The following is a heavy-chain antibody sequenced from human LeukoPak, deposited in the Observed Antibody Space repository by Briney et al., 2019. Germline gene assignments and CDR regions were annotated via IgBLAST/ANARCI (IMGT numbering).Heavy chain of an antibody. J-gene: IGHJ4*02. Sequence: GASVKVSCKASGYTFTSYGISWVRQAPGQGLEWMGWITAYNGNTNYAQEPQGRVTMPTDTSTSTAYMELRSLRSDDTAVYYCARDSLDVVVPAAPFDYWGQGTLVTVSS. CDR1: GYTFTSYG. V-gene: IGHV1-18*01. CDR2: ITAYNGNT. D-gene: IGHD2-2*01. CDR3: ARDSLDVVVPAAPFDY.